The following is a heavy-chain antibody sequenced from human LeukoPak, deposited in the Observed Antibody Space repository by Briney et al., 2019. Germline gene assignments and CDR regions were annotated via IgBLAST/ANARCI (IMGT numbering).Heavy chain of an antibody. CDR2: IWNDGSDT. J-gene: IGHJ4*02. V-gene: IGHV3-33*01. CDR3: ARDSGSRWFGPIDY. Sequence: GGSLRLSCAASGFTFRSHGMHWVRQAPGKGLEWVAVIWNDGSDTYLADSVKGRFTISRDNSKNTLYLQMNSLRAEDTAVYYCARDSGSRWFGPIDYWGQGTLVIVSS. CDR1: GFTFRSHG. D-gene: IGHD6-13*01.